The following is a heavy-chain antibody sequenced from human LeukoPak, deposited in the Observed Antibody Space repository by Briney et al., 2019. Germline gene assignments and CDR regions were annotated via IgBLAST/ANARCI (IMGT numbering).Heavy chain of an antibody. CDR3: ARDTYSYGSDY. CDR2: INLNSGGT. J-gene: IGHJ4*02. V-gene: IGHV1-2*02. Sequence: GASVKVSCKASGYTFTGYYMHWVRQAPGQGLEWMGWINLNSGGTNYAQKFQGRVTMTRDTSISTAYMELSRLRSDDTAVYYCARDTYSYGSDYWGQGTLVTVSS. CDR1: GYTFTGYY. D-gene: IGHD5-18*01.